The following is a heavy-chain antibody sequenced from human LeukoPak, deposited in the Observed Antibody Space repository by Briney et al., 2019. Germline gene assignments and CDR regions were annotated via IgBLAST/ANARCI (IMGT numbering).Heavy chain of an antibody. CDR3: ARVWGSSWPYYFDY. V-gene: IGHV4-34*01. D-gene: IGHD6-13*01. Sequence: SETLSLTCAVYGGSFSGYYWSWIRQPPGKGLEWIGEINHSGSTNYNPSLKSRVTISVDTSKNQSSLKLSSVTAADTAVYYCARVWGSSWPYYFDYWGQGTLVTVSS. CDR2: INHSGST. J-gene: IGHJ4*02. CDR1: GGSFSGYY.